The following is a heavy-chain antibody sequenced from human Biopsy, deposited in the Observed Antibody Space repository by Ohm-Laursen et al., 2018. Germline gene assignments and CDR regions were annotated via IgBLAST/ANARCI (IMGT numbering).Heavy chain of an antibody. V-gene: IGHV3-9*01. D-gene: IGHD1-1*01. CDR3: AKDVRVKVQLDGMDV. J-gene: IGHJ6*02. CDR1: GFTFDDYA. Sequence: SLRLSCAASGFTFDDYAMHWVRQAPGKGLEWVSGISWHSGCRGYADSVKGRFTISRDNAKKLLYLQMNSLRAEDTALYYCAKDVRVKVQLDGMDVWGQGTTVTVSS. CDR2: ISWHSGCR.